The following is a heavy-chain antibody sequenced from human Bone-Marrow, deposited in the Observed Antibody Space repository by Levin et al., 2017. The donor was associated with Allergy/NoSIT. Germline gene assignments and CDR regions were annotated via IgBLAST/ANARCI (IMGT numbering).Heavy chain of an antibody. CDR1: GFTFSSYA. Sequence: GGSLRLSCSASGFTFSSYAMHWVRQAPGKGLEYVSAISSNGGSTYYADSVKGRFTISRDNSKNTLYLQMSSLRAEDTAVYYCVKDGITMVRGVISYWYFDLWGRGTLVTVSS. D-gene: IGHD3-10*01. J-gene: IGHJ2*01. CDR3: VKDGITMVRGVISYWYFDL. CDR2: ISSNGGST. V-gene: IGHV3-64D*06.